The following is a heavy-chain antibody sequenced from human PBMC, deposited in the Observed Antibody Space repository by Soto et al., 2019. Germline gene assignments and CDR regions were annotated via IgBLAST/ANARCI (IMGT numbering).Heavy chain of an antibody. D-gene: IGHD6-13*01. V-gene: IGHV3-23*01. J-gene: IGHJ4*02. CDR3: AKGRGSRRGSSWYWVDY. Sequence: EVQLLESGGGLVQPGGSLRLSCAASGFTFSSYAMSWVRQAPGKGLEWVSAIGGSGGSTYYADSVKGRFTISRDNSKNTLYLQMNSLRAEDTAVYYCAKGRGSRRGSSWYWVDYWGQGTLVTVSS. CDR2: IGGSGGST. CDR1: GFTFSSYA.